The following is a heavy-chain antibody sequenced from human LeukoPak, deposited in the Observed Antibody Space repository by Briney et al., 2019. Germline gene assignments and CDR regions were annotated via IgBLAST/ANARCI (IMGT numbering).Heavy chain of an antibody. CDR3: ASQVTIFGVVITPHYYYMDV. V-gene: IGHV1-69*13. CDR1: GYTFTSYA. J-gene: IGHJ6*03. Sequence: SVKVSCKASGYTFTSYAISWVRQAPGQGLEWMGGIIPIFGTANYAQKFQGRVTITSDESTSTAYMELSSLRSEDTAVYYCASQVTIFGVVITPHYYYMDVWGKGTTVTVSS. D-gene: IGHD3-3*01. CDR2: IIPIFGTA.